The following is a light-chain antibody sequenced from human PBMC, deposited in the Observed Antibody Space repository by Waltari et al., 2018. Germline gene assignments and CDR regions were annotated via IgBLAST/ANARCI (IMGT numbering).Light chain of an antibody. Sequence: VVMTPILLSLLVTLRQPPSIPCRSGQSLVSSDGNTYFNWFQQRPGQSPRRLLYWVSNLDTGVPDRFSGSGSGTDFTLTISSVEAEDVAVYYCMQGTHWPWTFGQGTKVEIK. CDR3: MQGTHWPWT. J-gene: IGKJ1*01. V-gene: IGKV2-30*01. CDR1: QSLVSSDGNTY. CDR2: WVS.